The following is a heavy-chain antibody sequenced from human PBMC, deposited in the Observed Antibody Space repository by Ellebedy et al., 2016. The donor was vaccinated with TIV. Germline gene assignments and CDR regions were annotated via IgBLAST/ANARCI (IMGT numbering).Heavy chain of an antibody. Sequence: GESLKISCAASGFTFSSYWMHWVRQAPGKGLVWVSRINSDGSSTSNADSVKGRFTISRDNAKNTLYLQMNSLGAEDTAVYYCVRGYLGIDHWGQGTLVTVSS. CDR3: VRGYLGIDH. V-gene: IGHV3-74*01. CDR2: INSDGSST. D-gene: IGHD7-27*01. J-gene: IGHJ4*02. CDR1: GFTFSSYW.